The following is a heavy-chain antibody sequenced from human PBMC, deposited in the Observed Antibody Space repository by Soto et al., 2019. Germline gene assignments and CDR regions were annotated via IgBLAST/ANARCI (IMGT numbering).Heavy chain of an antibody. CDR2: IIPMFNTT. CDR1: GGTFSNFA. CDR3: ARCGIRYHSIGYYHGIYGMDV. Sequence: QVQLVQSGAEVKKPGSSVKVSCKASGGTFSNFAISWVRQAPGQGLEWMGGIIPMFNTTNYGQKFQGRVTITADESTGAAYMELSSLRSEDSAVYYCARCGIRYHSIGYYHGIYGMDVWGQGTTVAVSS. J-gene: IGHJ6*02. D-gene: IGHD3-22*01. V-gene: IGHV1-69*12.